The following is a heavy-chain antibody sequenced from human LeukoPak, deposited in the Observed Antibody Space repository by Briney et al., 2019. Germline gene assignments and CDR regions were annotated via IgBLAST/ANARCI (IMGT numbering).Heavy chain of an antibody. CDR2: ISSSGSTT. V-gene: IGHV3-11*01. Sequence: GGSLRLSCAASGFTFSDYYMSWIRQAPGKGLEWVSYISSSGSTTYYADSVKGRFTISRDNSRNTLYVQMNSLRAEDTAVYYCANFERTVAGPYNWFDPWGQGTLVTVSS. D-gene: IGHD6-19*01. CDR3: ANFERTVAGPYNWFDP. CDR1: GFTFSDYY. J-gene: IGHJ5*02.